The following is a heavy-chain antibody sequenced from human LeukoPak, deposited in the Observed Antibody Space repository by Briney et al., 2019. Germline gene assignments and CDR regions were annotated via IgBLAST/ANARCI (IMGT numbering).Heavy chain of an antibody. CDR3: AHSGNYYDSSGYYSRAHFDY. J-gene: IGHJ4*02. Sequence: SGPTLVKPTQTLTLTCTFSGFSLSTSGVGVGWIRQPPGKALEWLALIYWNDDKRYSPSLKSRLTITKDTSKNQVVLTMTNMDPVDTATYYCAHSGNYYDSSGYYSRAHFDYWGQGTLVTVSS. CDR2: IYWNDDK. V-gene: IGHV2-5*01. CDR1: GFSLSTSGVG. D-gene: IGHD3-22*01.